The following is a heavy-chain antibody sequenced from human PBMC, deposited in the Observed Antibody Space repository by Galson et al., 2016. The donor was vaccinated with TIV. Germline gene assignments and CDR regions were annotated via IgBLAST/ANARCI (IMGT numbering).Heavy chain of an antibody. CDR3: ARGVVQAESIYGMGV. J-gene: IGHJ6*02. CDR1: GYSFSSYW. Sequence: QSGAEVKKPGESLKISCKGSGYSFSSYWIAWVRQMPGKGLEWMGIIYPDDSDTTYSPSFQGQVTISVDKSISTAYLQWSSPKASDTAISYCARGVVQAESIYGMGVWVQGTTVTVSS. CDR2: IYPDDSDT. D-gene: IGHD2-2*01. V-gene: IGHV5-51*01.